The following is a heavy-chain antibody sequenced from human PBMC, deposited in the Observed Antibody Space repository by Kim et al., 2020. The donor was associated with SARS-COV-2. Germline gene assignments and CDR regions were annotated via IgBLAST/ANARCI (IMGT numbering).Heavy chain of an antibody. J-gene: IGHJ4*02. V-gene: IGHV5-10-1*01. Sequence: GESLKISCKGSGYSFTSYWISWVRQMPGKGLEWMGRIDPSDSYTNYSPSFQGHVTISADKSISTAYLQWSSLKASDTAMYYCAMVKTPVSSSWYEGDYWGQGTLVTVSS. CDR3: AMVKTPVSSSWYEGDY. CDR2: IDPSDSYT. CDR1: GYSFTSYW. D-gene: IGHD6-13*01.